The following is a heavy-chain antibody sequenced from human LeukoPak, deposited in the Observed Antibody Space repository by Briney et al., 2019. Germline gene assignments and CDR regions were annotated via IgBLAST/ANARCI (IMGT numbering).Heavy chain of an antibody. J-gene: IGHJ6*03. Sequence: SETLSLTCTVSGYSISSGYYWGWIRQPPGKGLEWIGSIYHSGSTYYNPSLKSRVTISVDTSKNQFSLKLSSVTAADTAVYYCARASAFGEFRTGYYYYMDVWGKGTTVTISS. CDR1: GYSISSGYY. V-gene: IGHV4-38-2*02. CDR2: IYHSGST. CDR3: ARASAFGEFRTGYYYYMDV. D-gene: IGHD3-10*01.